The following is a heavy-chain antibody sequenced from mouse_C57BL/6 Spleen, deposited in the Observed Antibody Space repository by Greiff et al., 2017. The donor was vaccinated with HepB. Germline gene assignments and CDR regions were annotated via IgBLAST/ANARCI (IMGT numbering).Heavy chain of an antibody. J-gene: IGHJ2*01. CDR2: IYPGDGDT. CDR3: ATDSRYYFDY. V-gene: IGHV1-80*01. Sequence: VKLVESGAELVKPGASVKISCKASGYAFSSYWMNWVKQRPGKGLEWIGQIYPGDGDTNYNGKFKGKATLTADKSSSTAYMQLSSLTSEDSAVYFCATDSRYYFDYWGQGTTLTVSS. CDR1: GYAFSSYW.